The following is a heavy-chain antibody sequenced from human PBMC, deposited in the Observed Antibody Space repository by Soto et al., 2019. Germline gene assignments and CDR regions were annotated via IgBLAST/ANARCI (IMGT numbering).Heavy chain of an antibody. V-gene: IGHV1-69*01. CDR3: ARGVGAYYFDY. CDR2: IIPIFGTT. J-gene: IGHJ4*02. CDR1: GGTFSTYA. Sequence: QVQLVQSGAEVKKPGSSVKVSCKASGGTFSTYAITWVRQAPGQGLEWLGGIIPIFGTTDYARKFQGRVTITAADSTSTVFIELSSPTSEDTAVYYCARGVGAYYFDYWGQGTLVTVSS. D-gene: IGHD1-26*01.